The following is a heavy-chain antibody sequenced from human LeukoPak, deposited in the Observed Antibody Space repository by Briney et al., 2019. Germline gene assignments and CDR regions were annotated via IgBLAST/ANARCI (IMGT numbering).Heavy chain of an antibody. D-gene: IGHD3-22*01. V-gene: IGHV3-23*01. CDR3: AKDGCYYDSIGLGAFDV. J-gene: IGHJ3*01. CDR1: GFTYGFTFSTYA. Sequence: PGGSLRLSCTASGFTYGFTFSTYAMSWVRQAPGKGLEWVSTISASGGSTYYADSVKGRFTISRDNSKNTLYLQMDTLRADDTAVYYCAKDGCYYDSIGLGAFDVWGQGTMVTVSS. CDR2: ISASGGST.